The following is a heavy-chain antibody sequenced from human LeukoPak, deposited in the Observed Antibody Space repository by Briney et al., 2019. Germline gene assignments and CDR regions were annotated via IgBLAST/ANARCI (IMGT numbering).Heavy chain of an antibody. D-gene: IGHD6-19*01. CDR3: ARGYSSGRKDY. V-gene: IGHV4-38-2*01. J-gene: IGHJ4*02. Sequence: PSETLSLTCAVSGYSISSGYYWGWIRQPPGKGLEWIGSIYHSGSTYYNPSLKSRVTISVDTSKNQFSLKLSSVTAADTAVYYCARGYSSGRKDYWGQGTLVTVSS. CDR1: GYSISSGYY. CDR2: IYHSGST.